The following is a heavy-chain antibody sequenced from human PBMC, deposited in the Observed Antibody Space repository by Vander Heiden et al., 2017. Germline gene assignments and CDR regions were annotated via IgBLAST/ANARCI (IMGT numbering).Heavy chain of an antibody. V-gene: IGHV5-10-1*03. J-gene: IGHJ4*02. CDR1: GYRFASYW. D-gene: IGHD6-19*01. Sequence: EVQLVQSGAEVKKSGESLRISCKGSGYRFASYWISWVRQRPGKGLEWIGRIDPTDSYPKYSPSFQGLVTISVDKSINTAYLQWSSLKASDTAIYYCAYMEVAGNWGGDFDNWGQGTLLSVSS. CDR2: IDPTDSYP. CDR3: AYMEVAGNWGGDFDN.